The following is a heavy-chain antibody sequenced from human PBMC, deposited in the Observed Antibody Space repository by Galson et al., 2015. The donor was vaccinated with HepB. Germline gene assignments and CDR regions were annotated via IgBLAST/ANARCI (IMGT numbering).Heavy chain of an antibody. Sequence: SVKVSCKASGYTFTNYAIHWVRQAPGQRLEWMGWINTGNGDTKYSQKFQGRVTITRDTSASTAYMELSSLRSEDTAVFYCARGPILSYSSGWLNFDYWGQGTLVTVSS. D-gene: IGHD6-19*01. V-gene: IGHV1-3*04. CDR2: INTGNGDT. CDR1: GYTFTNYA. J-gene: IGHJ4*02. CDR3: ARGPILSYSSGWLNFDY.